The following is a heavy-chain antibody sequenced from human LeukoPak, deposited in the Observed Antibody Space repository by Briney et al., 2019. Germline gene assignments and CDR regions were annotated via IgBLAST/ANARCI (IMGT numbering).Heavy chain of an antibody. J-gene: IGHJ4*02. CDR3: AILGYCSGGSCYHAIYFDY. CDR1: GVTFSDYA. D-gene: IGHD2-15*01. V-gene: IGHV3-23*01. Sequence: GGSLRLSCAASGVTFSDYAMSWVRQAPGKGLEWVSDTSGRGDSTYYADSVKGRFTISRDKSKNTVYLQMNSLRAEDTAVYYCAILGYCSGGSCYHAIYFDYWGQGTLVTVSS. CDR2: TSGRGDST.